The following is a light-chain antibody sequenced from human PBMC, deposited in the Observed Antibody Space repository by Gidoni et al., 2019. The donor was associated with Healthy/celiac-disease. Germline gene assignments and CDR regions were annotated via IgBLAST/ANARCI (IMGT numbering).Light chain of an antibody. CDR3: QQYGSSPPYT. Sequence: EIVLTQPPGTLSLSPGERPTLSCRASQRVSSSYLAWYQQKPGQAPRLLIYGASSKATGIPDRFSGSGSGTDFTLTISRLEPEDFAVYYCQQYGSSPPYTFGQGTKLEIK. CDR2: GAS. CDR1: QRVSSSY. V-gene: IGKV3-20*01. J-gene: IGKJ2*01.